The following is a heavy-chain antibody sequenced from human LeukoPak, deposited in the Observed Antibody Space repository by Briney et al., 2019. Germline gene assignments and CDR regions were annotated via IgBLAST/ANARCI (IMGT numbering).Heavy chain of an antibody. V-gene: IGHV1-3*01. CDR1: GYTFTSYA. D-gene: IGHD3-10*01. CDR2: INAGNGNT. Sequence: GASVKVSCKASGYTFTSYAMHWVRQAPGQRLEWMGWINAGNGNTKYSQKFQGRVTITRDTSASTAYMELSSLRSEDTVVYYCARERGGPSSGSRGYFDLWGRGTLVTVSS. J-gene: IGHJ2*01. CDR3: ARERGGPSSGSRGYFDL.